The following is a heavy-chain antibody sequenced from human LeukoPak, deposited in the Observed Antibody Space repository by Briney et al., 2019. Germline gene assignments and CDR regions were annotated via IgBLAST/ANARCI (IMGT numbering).Heavy chain of an antibody. J-gene: IGHJ4*02. CDR3: ARIHSSGWYFYFDY. V-gene: IGHV3-48*03. CDR2: ISSSGSTI. Sequence: GGSLRLSCAASGFTFSSYEMNWVRQAPGKGLEWVSYISSSGSTIYYADSVKGRFTISRDNAKNSLYLQMNSLRAEDTAAYYCARIHSSGWYFYFDYWGQGTLVTVSS. D-gene: IGHD6-19*01. CDR1: GFTFSSYE.